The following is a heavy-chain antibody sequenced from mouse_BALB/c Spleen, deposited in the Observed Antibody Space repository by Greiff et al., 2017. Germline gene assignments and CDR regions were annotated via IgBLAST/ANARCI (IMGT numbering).Heavy chain of an antibody. J-gene: IGHJ3*01. CDR3: ARSTMITTLAY. V-gene: IGHV1-14*01. CDR2: INPYNDGT. Sequence: VHVKQSGPELVKPGASVKMSCKASGYTFTSYVMHWVKQKPGQGLEWIGYINPYNDGTKYNEKFKGKATLTSDKSSSTAYMELSSLTSEDSAVYYCARSTMITTLAYWGQGTLVTVSA. D-gene: IGHD2-4*01. CDR1: GYTFTSYV.